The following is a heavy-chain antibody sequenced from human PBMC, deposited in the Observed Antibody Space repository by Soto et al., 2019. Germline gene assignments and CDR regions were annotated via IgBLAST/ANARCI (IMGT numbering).Heavy chain of an antibody. Sequence: QVHLVESGGGAVQPGRSLRLSCVASGFTFSTSCMHWVRQAPGKGLEWVAVISHDGKTKCHADSVKGRFTRSRDSPKNTLYLEMNSLRPEETAIYQCAKAQVDTSMFMVNGGQGTRVTVSS. CDR2: ISHDGKTK. D-gene: IGHD5-18*01. CDR1: GFTFSTSC. J-gene: IGHJ4*02. CDR3: AKAQVDTSMFMVN. V-gene: IGHV3-30*18.